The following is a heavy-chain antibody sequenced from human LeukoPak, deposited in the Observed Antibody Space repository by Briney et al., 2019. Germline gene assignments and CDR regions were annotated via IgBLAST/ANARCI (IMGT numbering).Heavy chain of an antibody. CDR2: IYYSGST. Sequence: SQTLSLTCTVSGASISSGDYYWSWIRQPPGKGLEWIGYIYYSGSTYYNPSLNSRVAISVDTSKNQFSLKLSSVTAADTAVYYCGRRSNNAFDIWGQGTMVTVSS. J-gene: IGHJ3*02. V-gene: IGHV4-30-4*01. CDR1: GASISSGDYY. CDR3: GRRSNNAFDI.